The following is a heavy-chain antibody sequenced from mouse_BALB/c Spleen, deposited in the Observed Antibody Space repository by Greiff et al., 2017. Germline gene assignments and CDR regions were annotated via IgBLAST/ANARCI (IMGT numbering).Heavy chain of an antibody. D-gene: IGHD1-2*01. CDR3: KRYAYRYGDEGYFDY. J-gene: IGHJ2*01. V-gene: IGHV1S81*02. CDR2: INPSNGGT. CDR1: GYTFTSYY. Sequence: QVQLQQSGAELVKPGASVKLSCKASGYTFTSYYMYWVKQRPGQGLEWIGEINPSNGGTNFNEKFKSKATLTVDKSSSTAYMQLSSLTSEDSAVYYSKRYAYRYGDEGYFDYWGQGTTLTVSS.